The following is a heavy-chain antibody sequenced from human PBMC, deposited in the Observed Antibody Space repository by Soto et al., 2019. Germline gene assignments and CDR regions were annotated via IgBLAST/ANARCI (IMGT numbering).Heavy chain of an antibody. V-gene: IGHV4-34*01. CDR1: GGSLTGYY. CDR2: VKDGGST. D-gene: IGHD5-12*01. Sequence: QVQLQQWGAGLLKPSETLSLTCTVNGGSLTGYYWSWIRQPPGKGLEWIGKVKDGGSTNYSPSLRGRVSISADTSKNHFSLRLNSVTAADTAVYFCARGQEGIVATHWDQGALVTVSS. CDR3: ARGQEGIVATH. J-gene: IGHJ4*02.